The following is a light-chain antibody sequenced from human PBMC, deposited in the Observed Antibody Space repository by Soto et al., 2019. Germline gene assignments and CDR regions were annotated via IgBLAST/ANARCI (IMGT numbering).Light chain of an antibody. CDR1: QSVSSN. CDR2: GAS. CDR3: QQYNNGPPGGFT. Sequence: EIVMTQSPATLSVSPGERATLSCRASQSVSSNLAWYQQKPGQAPRLLIYGASTRATGIPARFSGSGSGTEFTRTISSLQSEDFAVYDCQQYNNGPPGGFTFGPGTKVDIK. V-gene: IGKV3-15*01. J-gene: IGKJ3*01.